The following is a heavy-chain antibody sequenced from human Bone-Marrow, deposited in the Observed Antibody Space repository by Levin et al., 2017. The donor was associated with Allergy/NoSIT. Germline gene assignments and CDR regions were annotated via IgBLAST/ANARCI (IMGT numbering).Heavy chain of an antibody. CDR1: GFTFSSNA. CDR2: ISGGGGST. J-gene: IGHJ4*02. V-gene: IGHV3-23*01. D-gene: IGHD6-19*01. Sequence: RASETLSLTCAASGFTFSSNAMNWVRQAPGKGLEWVSAISGGGGSTYYAVSVKGRFTISRDNSKDTLYLQMNSLRVEDTAIYHCAKEGGVRQYDYWGQGTRVTVSS. CDR3: AKEGGVRQYDY.